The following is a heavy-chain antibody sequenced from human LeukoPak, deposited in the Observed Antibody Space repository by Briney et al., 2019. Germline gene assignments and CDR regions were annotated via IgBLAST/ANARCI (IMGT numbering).Heavy chain of an antibody. J-gene: IGHJ3*02. CDR3: ARDSGTTVTPGAFDI. Sequence: GGSLRLSCAASGFTFSSYSMNWVRQAPGKGLEWVSSISSSSSYIYYADSVKGRFTISRDNAKNSLYLQMNSLRAEDTAVYYCARDSGTTVTPGAFDIWGQWTMVTVSS. D-gene: IGHD4-17*01. CDR1: GFTFSSYS. CDR2: ISSSSSYI. V-gene: IGHV3-21*01.